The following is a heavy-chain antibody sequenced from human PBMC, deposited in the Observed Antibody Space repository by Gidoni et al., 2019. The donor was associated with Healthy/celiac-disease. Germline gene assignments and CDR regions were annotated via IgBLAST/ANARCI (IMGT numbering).Heavy chain of an antibody. Sequence: QVQLQESVPGLVKPSETLSLTCPVSCGSISSYYWSWIRQPPGKGLEWIGYIYYSGSTNYNPSLKSRVTISVDTSKNQFSLKLSSVTAADTAVYYCAIVYCSRGSCYPDYWGQGTLVTVSS. D-gene: IGHD2-15*01. J-gene: IGHJ4*02. CDR1: CGSISSYY. CDR3: AIVYCSRGSCYPDY. CDR2: IYYSGST. V-gene: IGHV4-59*01.